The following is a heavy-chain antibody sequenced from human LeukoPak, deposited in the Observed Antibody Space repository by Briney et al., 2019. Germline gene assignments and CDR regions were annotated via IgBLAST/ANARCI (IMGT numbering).Heavy chain of an antibody. V-gene: IGHV3-7*01. D-gene: IGHD3-10*01. CDR2: IKQDGGEK. CDR3: ARDTGGSASHGFDAFDI. Sequence: GRSLRLSCAASGFTFSNYWMNWVRQAPGKGLEWVANIKQDGGEKSYVDSVKGRFTISRDNAKNSLHLQMNSLRAEDTAVYYCARDTGGSASHGFDAFDIWGQGTMVTVSS. CDR1: GFTFSNYW. J-gene: IGHJ3*02.